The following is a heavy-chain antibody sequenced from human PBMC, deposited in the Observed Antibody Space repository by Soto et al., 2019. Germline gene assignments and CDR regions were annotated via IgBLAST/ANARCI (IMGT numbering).Heavy chain of an antibody. CDR2: IIPIFGTA. Sequence: QVQLVQSGAEVKKPGSSVKVSCKASGGTFSSYAISWVRQAPGQGLEWMGGIIPIFGTANYAQKFQGRVTITADKSTSKAYMELSSLRSEDTAVYYCARGGRYFDWLLGYYGMDVWGQGTTVTVSS. CDR1: GGTFSSYA. V-gene: IGHV1-69*06. J-gene: IGHJ6*02. D-gene: IGHD3-9*01. CDR3: ARGGRYFDWLLGYYGMDV.